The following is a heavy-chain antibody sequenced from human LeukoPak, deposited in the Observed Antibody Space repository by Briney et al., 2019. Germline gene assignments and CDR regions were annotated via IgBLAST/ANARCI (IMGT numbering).Heavy chain of an antibody. D-gene: IGHD2-2*01. CDR1: GFTFSTYW. J-gene: IGHJ4*02. V-gene: IGHV3-30*03. Sequence: GGSLRLPCAASGFTFSTYWMSWVRQAPGKGLEWVAVISYDGSNKYYADSVKGRFTISRDNSKNTLYLQMNSLRAEDTAVYYCAREGAHIVVVPAAMRSGFDYWGQGTLVTVSS. CDR3: AREGAHIVVVPAAMRSGFDY. CDR2: ISYDGSNK.